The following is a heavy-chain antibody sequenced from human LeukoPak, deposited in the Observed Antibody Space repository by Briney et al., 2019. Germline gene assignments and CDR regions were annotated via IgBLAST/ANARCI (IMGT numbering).Heavy chain of an antibody. Sequence: PSETLSLTCTVSGGSISSSSYYWGWIRQPPGEGLEWIGSIYYSGSTYYNPSLKSRVTISVDTSKNQFSLKLSSVTAADTAVYYCARLGWGIVGATPYFDYWGQGTLVTVSS. CDR2: IYYSGST. D-gene: IGHD1-26*01. V-gene: IGHV4-39*01. CDR3: ARLGWGIVGATPYFDY. CDR1: GGSISSSSYY. J-gene: IGHJ4*02.